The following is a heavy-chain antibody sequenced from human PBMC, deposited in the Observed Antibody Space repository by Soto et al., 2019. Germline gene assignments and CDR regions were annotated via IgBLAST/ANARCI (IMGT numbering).Heavy chain of an antibody. CDR3: AKKGTGYSSGWEEYFQQ. Sequence: GGSLRLSCAASGFTFSSYGMHWVRQAPGKGLEWVAVISYDGSNKYYADSVKGRFTISRDNSKNTLYLQMNSLRVEDTAVYYCAKKGTGYSSGWEEYFQQWGQGTLVTVSS. CDR2: ISYDGSNK. J-gene: IGHJ1*01. CDR1: GFTFSSYG. V-gene: IGHV3-30*18. D-gene: IGHD6-19*01.